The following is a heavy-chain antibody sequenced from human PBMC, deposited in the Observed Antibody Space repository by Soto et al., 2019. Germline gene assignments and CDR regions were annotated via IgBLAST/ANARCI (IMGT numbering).Heavy chain of an antibody. CDR1: GLTFSTFA. CDR3: AKGGRQWLVTSDFNY. Sequence: PGGSLRLSCAASGLTFSTFAMSWVRQAPGKGLEWVSAISVSGGSTYYADSVKGRFTISRDSSKNTVSLEMTSLRAEDTAVYYSAKGGRQWLVTSDFNYWGQGALVTVSS. V-gene: IGHV3-23*01. CDR2: ISVSGGST. J-gene: IGHJ4*02. D-gene: IGHD6-19*01.